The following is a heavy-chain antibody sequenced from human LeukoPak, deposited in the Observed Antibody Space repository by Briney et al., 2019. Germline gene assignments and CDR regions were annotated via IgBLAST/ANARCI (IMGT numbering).Heavy chain of an antibody. J-gene: IGHJ4*02. CDR2: IYYSGII. Sequence: PSQTLSLTCTVSGGSISSGGYYWSWIRQHPGKGLEWIGYIYYSGIIYYNPSLKSRVTISVDTSKNQFSLKLGSVTAADTAVYYSAKFGSSGYFDYWGQGALVTVSS. CDR3: AKFGSSGYFDY. CDR1: GGSISSGGYY. V-gene: IGHV4-31*03. D-gene: IGHD3-22*01.